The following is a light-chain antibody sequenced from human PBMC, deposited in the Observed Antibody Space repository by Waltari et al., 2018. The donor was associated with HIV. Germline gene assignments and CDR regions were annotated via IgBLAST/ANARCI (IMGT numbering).Light chain of an antibody. V-gene: IGLV1-40*01. J-gene: IGLJ3*02. CDR3: QSYDSSLSGSWV. Sequence: QSVLTQPPSVSGALGQRVSISCTGSTSNIGAGYDVHWYHQVPGTAPKLLIFGNTNRPSGVPDRISGSKSGTSASLAISGLRAEDEAYYYCQSYDSSLSGSWVFGGGTKLTVL. CDR1: TSNIGAGYD. CDR2: GNT.